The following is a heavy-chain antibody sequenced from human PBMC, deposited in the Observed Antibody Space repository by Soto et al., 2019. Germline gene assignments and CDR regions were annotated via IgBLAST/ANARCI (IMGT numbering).Heavy chain of an antibody. D-gene: IGHD2-15*01. V-gene: IGHV4-30-4*01. CDR2: IYYSGST. CDR1: GGSISSGDYY. Sequence: PSETLSLTCTVSGGSISSGDYYWSWIRQPPGKGLEWIGYIYYSGSTYYNPSLKSRVTISLDTSKNQFSLKLNSVTAADTAVYYSASPYCTGASCWDFDTWGQGTQVTVSS. CDR3: ASPYCTGASCWDFDT. J-gene: IGHJ5*02.